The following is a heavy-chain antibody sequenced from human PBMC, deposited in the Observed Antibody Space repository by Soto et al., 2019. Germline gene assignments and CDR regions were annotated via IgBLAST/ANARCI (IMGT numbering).Heavy chain of an antibody. J-gene: IGHJ4*02. V-gene: IGHV3-23*01. CDR2: ISGSGGST. CDR3: AKANGYVLALDY. Sequence: EVQLLESGGGLVQPGGSLRLSCAASGFTFSSYAMSWVRQAPGKGLEWVSAISGSGGSTYYADSVKGRFTISRDNSKNTLYLQMNSLRAEDTPVYYCAKANGYVLALDYWGQGTLVTVSS. CDR1: GFTFSSYA. D-gene: IGHD3-22*01.